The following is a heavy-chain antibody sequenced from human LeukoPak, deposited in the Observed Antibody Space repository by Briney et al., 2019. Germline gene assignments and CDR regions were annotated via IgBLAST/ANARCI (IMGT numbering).Heavy chain of an antibody. V-gene: IGHV3-48*03. CDR3: AELGITMIGGV. J-gene: IGHJ6*04. CDR2: ISSMVSTT. Sequence: GGSLRLSCAASGFTFSSYEMNWVRQAEGKGLEWVSYISSMVSTTYYADPVKRRFTNTRDNAKNSLYLQMNSLRAEDTAVYYCAELGITMIGGVWGKGTTVTISS. D-gene: IGHD3-10*02. CDR1: GFTFSSYE.